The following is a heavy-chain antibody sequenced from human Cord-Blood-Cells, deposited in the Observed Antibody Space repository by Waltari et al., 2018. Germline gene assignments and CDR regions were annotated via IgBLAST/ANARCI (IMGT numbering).Heavy chain of an antibody. CDR1: GGTFSSYA. CDR3: ARDRTAAAGPYYFDY. Sequence: QVQLVQSGAEVKKPGSSVKVSCKASGGTFSSYAISWGRQAPGQGLEWMGGIIPIFGTANYAQKFQGRVTITADKSTSTAYMELSSLRSEDTAVYYCARDRTAAAGPYYFDYWGQGTLVTVSS. V-gene: IGHV1-69*06. J-gene: IGHJ4*02. CDR2: IIPIFGTA. D-gene: IGHD6-13*01.